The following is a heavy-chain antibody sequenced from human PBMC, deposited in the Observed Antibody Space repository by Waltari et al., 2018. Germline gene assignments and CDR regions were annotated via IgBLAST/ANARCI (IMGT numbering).Heavy chain of an antibody. V-gene: IGHV1-2*02. CDR1: GYTFTGYY. J-gene: IGHJ6*02. Sequence: QVQLVQSAAEVKKPVASVKVSCKASGYTFTGYYIPCVRQAPGQGLEWMGWIKPNSGGTNYEQKFQGRVTMTRDTSISTAYMELSRLRSDDTAVYYCARTPSPGYYYGMDVWGQGTTVTVSS. CDR2: IKPNSGGT. CDR3: ARTPSPGYYYGMDV.